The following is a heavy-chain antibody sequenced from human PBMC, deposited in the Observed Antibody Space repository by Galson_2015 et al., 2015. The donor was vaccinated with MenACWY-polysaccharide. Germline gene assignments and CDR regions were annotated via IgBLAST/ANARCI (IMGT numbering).Heavy chain of an antibody. CDR3: ARGTAAYEYGGTWRVED. V-gene: IGHV3-30*03. CDR2: ISYDASNV. CDR1: GFTFSGYC. Sequence: SLRLSCAASGFTFSGYCMSWVRQAPGKGLEWVSDISYDASNVYYIDSVRGRFTISRDNSKNTVYLQMNSLRGDDTAVYYCARGTAAYEYGGTWRVEDWGQGTLVTVSS. J-gene: IGHJ4*02. D-gene: IGHD4-23*01.